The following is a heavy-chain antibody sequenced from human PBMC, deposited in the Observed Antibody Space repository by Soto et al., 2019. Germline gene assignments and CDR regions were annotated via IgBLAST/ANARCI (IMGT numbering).Heavy chain of an antibody. J-gene: IGHJ4*02. D-gene: IGHD3-22*01. CDR3: AKETHSSGYGSYFDY. Sequence: SLRLSCAASGFTFSSYGMHWDRQAPGKGLEWVAVISKDGSTKYDADSVKGRFTISRDNSKNTLYLQMNSLRAEDTAVYYCAKETHSSGYGSYFDYWGQGTLVTVSS. CDR1: GFTFSSYG. V-gene: IGHV3-30*18. CDR2: ISKDGSTK.